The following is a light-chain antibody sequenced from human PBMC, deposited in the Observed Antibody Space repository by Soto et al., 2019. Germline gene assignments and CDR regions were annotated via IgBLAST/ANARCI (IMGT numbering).Light chain of an antibody. Sequence: IVLTQSPGTLSLSPGERATLSCGASQSVSSSHFAWYQQKPGQAPRLLIYGAFNRATGIPARFSGSGSGTDFTLTISSLQSDDFAVYYCQQYDNWPWTFGQGTKVDIK. V-gene: IGKV3-20*01. CDR1: QSVSSSH. CDR2: GAF. CDR3: QQYDNWPWT. J-gene: IGKJ1*01.